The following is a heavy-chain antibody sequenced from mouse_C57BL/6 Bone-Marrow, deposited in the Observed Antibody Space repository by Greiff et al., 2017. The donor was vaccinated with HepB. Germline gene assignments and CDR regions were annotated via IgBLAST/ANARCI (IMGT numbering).Heavy chain of an antibody. D-gene: IGHD2-5*01. CDR2: IYPGDGDT. V-gene: IGHV1-82*01. CDR1: GYAFSSSW. J-gene: IGHJ4*01. CDR3: AGDYSNFYYAMDY. Sequence: QVQLQQSGPELVKPGASVKISCKASGYAFSSSWMNWVKQRPGKGLEWIGRIYPGDGDTNYNGKFKGKATLTADKSSSTAYMQLSSLTSEDSAVYFWAGDYSNFYYAMDYWGQGTSVTVSS.